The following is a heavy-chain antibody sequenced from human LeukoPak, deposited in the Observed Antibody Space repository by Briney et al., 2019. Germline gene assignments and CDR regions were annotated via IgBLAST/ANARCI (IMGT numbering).Heavy chain of an antibody. CDR3: AKDRSITTPGDAFDI. Sequence: GGSLRLSCAASGFSFSTYAMHWVRQAPGKGLEWVSGISGSGGSTYYADSVKGRFTISRDNSKNTLYLQMNSLRAEDTAVYYCAKDRSITTPGDAFDIWGQGTMVTVSS. CDR2: ISGSGGST. D-gene: IGHD4-11*01. CDR1: GFSFSTYA. J-gene: IGHJ3*02. V-gene: IGHV3-23*01.